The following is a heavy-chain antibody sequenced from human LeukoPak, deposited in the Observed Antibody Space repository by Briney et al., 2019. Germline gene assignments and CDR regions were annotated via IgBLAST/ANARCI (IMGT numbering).Heavy chain of an antibody. Sequence: RPSETLSLTCTVSGGSISSSSYYWGWIRQPPGKGLEWIGTMYESGSTNYNPSLNSRVTISVNKSKNQFSLKLSSVTAADTAVYYCARGGDYGGYNWFDPWGQGTLVTVSS. V-gene: IGHV4-39*07. CDR2: MYESGST. J-gene: IGHJ5*02. CDR3: ARGGDYGGYNWFDP. CDR1: GGSISSSSYY. D-gene: IGHD4-17*01.